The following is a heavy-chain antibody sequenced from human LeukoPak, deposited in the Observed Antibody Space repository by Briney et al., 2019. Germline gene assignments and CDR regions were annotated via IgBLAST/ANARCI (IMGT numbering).Heavy chain of an antibody. Sequence: ASVKVSCKASGGTFSSYAISWVRQAPGQGLEWMGRIIPIFGTANYAQKFQGRVTITADKSTSTAYMELSSLRSEDTAEYYCAKGTVTGYPYYYYYMDVWGKGTTVTVSS. V-gene: IGHV1-69*06. CDR2: IIPIFGTA. D-gene: IGHD3-9*01. CDR3: AKGTVTGYPYYYYYMDV. CDR1: GGTFSSYA. J-gene: IGHJ6*03.